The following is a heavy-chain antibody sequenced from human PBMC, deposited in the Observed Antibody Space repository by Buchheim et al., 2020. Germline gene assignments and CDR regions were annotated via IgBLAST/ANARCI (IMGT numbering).Heavy chain of an antibody. J-gene: IGHJ6*02. Sequence: QVQLVESGGGVVQPGRSLRLSCAASGFTFSSYAMHWVRQAPGKGLEWVAVISYDGSNKYYADSVKGRFTISRDNSKNTLYLQMNSLRAEDTAVYYCARDGSLEDYYGMDVWGQGTT. V-gene: IGHV3-30*04. CDR1: GFTFSSYA. D-gene: IGHD3-3*02. CDR2: ISYDGSNK. CDR3: ARDGSLEDYYGMDV.